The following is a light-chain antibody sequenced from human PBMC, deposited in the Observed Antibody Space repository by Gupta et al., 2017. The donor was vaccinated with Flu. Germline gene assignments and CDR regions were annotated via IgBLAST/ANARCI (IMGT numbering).Light chain of an antibody. J-gene: IGLJ1*01. CDR3: CSYAGSYSYV. CDR2: DVT. Sequence: QSALTQPRSVSGSPGQSVTISCTGTSSDVGGSNYVSWYQQHPGKAPKLMIYDVTKRPSGVPNHFSGSKSGNTASLTISGLQAEDEDDYYCCSYAGSYSYVFGTGTQVTVL. V-gene: IGLV2-11*01. CDR1: SSDVGGSNY.